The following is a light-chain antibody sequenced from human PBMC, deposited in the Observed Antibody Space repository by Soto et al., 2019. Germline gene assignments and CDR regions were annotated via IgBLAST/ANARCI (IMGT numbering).Light chain of an antibody. J-gene: IGLJ3*02. CDR1: STDVGSYNF. CDR2: DVS. V-gene: IGLV2-14*01. CDR3: NSYATINWV. Sequence: QSALTQPASVSGSPGQSISISCTGTSTDVGSYNFVSWFQQRPGKVPRLILYDVSNRPSGVSNRFSGSKSGDTASLTISGLQPEDEADYYCNSYATINWVFGGGTQLTVL.